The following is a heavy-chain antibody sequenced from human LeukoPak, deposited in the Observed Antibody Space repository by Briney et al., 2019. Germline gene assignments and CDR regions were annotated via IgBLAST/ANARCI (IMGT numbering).Heavy chain of an antibody. CDR1: GGSISSYY. CDR3: ARTLSSAYENYDFWSGYYFDYYYGMDV. V-gene: IGHV4-59*01. CDR2: IYYSGST. D-gene: IGHD3-3*01. J-gene: IGHJ6*02. Sequence: SETQSLTCTVSGGSISSYYWSWIRQPPGKGLEWIGYIYYSGSTNYNPSLKSRVTISVDTSKNQFSLKLSSVTAADTAVYYCARTLSSAYENYDFWSGYYFDYYYGMDVWGQGTTVTVSS.